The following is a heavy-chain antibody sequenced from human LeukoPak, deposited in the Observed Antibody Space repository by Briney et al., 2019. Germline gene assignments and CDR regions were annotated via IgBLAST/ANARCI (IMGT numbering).Heavy chain of an antibody. D-gene: IGHD6-25*01. V-gene: IGHV4-34*01. Sequence: SETLSLTCAVYGGSFSGYYWSWIRQPPRKGLEWIGEINHSGSTNYNPSLKSRVTISVDTSKNQFSLKLSSVTAADTAVYYCARGALASSDIDYWGQGTLVTVSS. CDR1: GGSFSGYY. CDR2: INHSGST. J-gene: IGHJ4*02. CDR3: ARGALASSDIDY.